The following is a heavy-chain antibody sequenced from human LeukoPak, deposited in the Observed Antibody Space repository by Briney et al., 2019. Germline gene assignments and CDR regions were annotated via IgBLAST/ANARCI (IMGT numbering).Heavy chain of an antibody. CDR1: GFTFSSYA. Sequence: GGSLRLSCAASGFTFSSYAMSWVRQAPGKGLEWVSSISSSSSYIYYADSVKGRFTISRDNAKNSLYLQMNSLRAEDTAVYYCARHDPLGVVHPGHYWGQGTLVTVSS. CDR3: ARHDPLGVVHPGHY. CDR2: ISSSSSYI. D-gene: IGHD2-15*01. J-gene: IGHJ4*02. V-gene: IGHV3-21*01.